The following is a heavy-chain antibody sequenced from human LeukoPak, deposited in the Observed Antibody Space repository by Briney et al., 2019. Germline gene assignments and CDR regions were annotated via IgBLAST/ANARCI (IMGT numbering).Heavy chain of an antibody. J-gene: IGHJ3*02. Sequence: SETLSLTCTVSGGSISSGGYYWSWIRQPPGKGLEWIGYIYHSGSTYYNPSLKSRVTISVDRSKNQFSLKLSSVTAADTAVYYCARDLEEIVGATSGAFDIWGQGTMVTVSS. CDR3: ARDLEEIVGATSGAFDI. CDR1: GGSISSGGYY. D-gene: IGHD1-26*01. CDR2: IYHSGST. V-gene: IGHV4-30-2*01.